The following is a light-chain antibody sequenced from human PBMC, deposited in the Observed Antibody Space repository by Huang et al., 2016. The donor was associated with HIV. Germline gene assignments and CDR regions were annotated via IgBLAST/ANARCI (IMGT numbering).Light chain of an antibody. CDR1: QSVSSN. CDR3: QQYNNWPTWT. Sequence: EIVMTQSPATLSVSPGERATLSCRASQSVSSNLAWYQQKPGRAPRLLIFGASTRATGIPARFSGMWSGTEFTLTISSLQSEDFAIYYCQQYNNWPTWTFGQGTEVEIK. CDR2: GAS. J-gene: IGKJ1*01. V-gene: IGKV3-15*01.